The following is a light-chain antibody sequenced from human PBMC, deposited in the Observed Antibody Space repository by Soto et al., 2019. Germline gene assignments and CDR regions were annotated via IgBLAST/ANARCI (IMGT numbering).Light chain of an antibody. V-gene: IGLV4-69*01. CDR3: QTWGTGFRV. Sequence: QSVLTQSPSASASLGASVKLTCTLSSGHRTYSIAWHQQQPEKGPRFLMTIDSDGSHNKGDGIPDRFSGSSSGAERYLTISSLQSEDEADYYCQTWGTGFRVFGGGTKLTVL. J-gene: IGLJ3*02. CDR2: IDSDGSH. CDR1: SGHRTYS.